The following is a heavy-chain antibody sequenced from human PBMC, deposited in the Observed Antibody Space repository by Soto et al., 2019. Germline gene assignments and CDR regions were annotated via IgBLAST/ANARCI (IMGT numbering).Heavy chain of an antibody. CDR1: GGSISSGDYY. V-gene: IGHV4-30-4*01. D-gene: IGHD3-22*01. CDR2: IYYSGST. Sequence: SETLSLTCTVSGGSISSGDYYWSWIRQPPGKGLEWIGYIYYSGSTYYNPSLKSRVTISVDTSKNQFSLKLSSVTAADTAVYYCARARSGYYDSSGFIDYWGQGTLVTVSS. J-gene: IGHJ4*02. CDR3: ARARSGYYDSSGFIDY.